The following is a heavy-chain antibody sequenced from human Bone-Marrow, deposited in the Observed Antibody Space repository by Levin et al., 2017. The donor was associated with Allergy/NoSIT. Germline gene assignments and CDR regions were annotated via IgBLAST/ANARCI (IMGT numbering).Heavy chain of an antibody. J-gene: IGHJ6*02. CDR1: GFSLSNARMG. CDR2: IFSNDEK. Sequence: SGPTLVKPTETLTLTCTVSGFSLSNARMGVSWIRQPPGKALEWLAHIFSNDEKSYSTSLKSRLTISKDTSKSQVVLTMTNMDPVDTATYYCARIAHYYYYYGMDGWGQGTTVTVSS. CDR3: ARIAHYYYYYGMDG. V-gene: IGHV2-26*01.